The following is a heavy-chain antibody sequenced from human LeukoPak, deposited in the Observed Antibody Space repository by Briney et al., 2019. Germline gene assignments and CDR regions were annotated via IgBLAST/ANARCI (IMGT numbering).Heavy chain of an antibody. D-gene: IGHD7-27*01. Sequence: GRSLRLSCAASGFTFDDYAMHWVRQAPGKGLEWVAVISYDGSNKYNADSVKGRFTISRDNSNNTLYLQMNSLRAEDTAVYYCARDLVNWARSIYAMDVWGQGTTVIVSS. CDR3: ARDLVNWARSIYAMDV. V-gene: IGHV3-30-3*01. J-gene: IGHJ6*02. CDR1: GFTFDDYA. CDR2: ISYDGSNK.